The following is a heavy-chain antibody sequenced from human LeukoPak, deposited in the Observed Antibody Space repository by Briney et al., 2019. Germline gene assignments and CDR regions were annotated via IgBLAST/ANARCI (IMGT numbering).Heavy chain of an antibody. D-gene: IGHD2-2*01. J-gene: IGHJ5*02. CDR3: ARGATVVPAAITLGWFDP. CDR2: IIPILGIA. Sequence: ASVKVSCKASGGTFSSYAISWVRQAPGQGLEWMGRIIPILGIANYAQKFQGRVTITADESTSTAYMELSSLRSEDTAVYYCARGATVVPAAITLGWFDPWGQGTLVTVSS. V-gene: IGHV1-69*04. CDR1: GGTFSSYA.